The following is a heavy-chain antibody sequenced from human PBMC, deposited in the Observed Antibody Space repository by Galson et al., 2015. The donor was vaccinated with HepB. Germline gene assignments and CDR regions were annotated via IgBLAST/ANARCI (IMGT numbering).Heavy chain of an antibody. CDR2: IYHTGST. D-gene: IGHD5-24*01. J-gene: IGHJ4*02. CDR3: ARGGDGYNYLGY. Sequence: TLSLTCAVSGDSISSGGYSWSWIRQPPGKGLEWIGYIYHTGSTYYNPSLKSRVAISVDRSKNQFSLKLSSVTAADTAVYYCARGGDGYNYLGYWGQGTLVTVSS. V-gene: IGHV4-30-2*01. CDR1: GDSISSGGYS.